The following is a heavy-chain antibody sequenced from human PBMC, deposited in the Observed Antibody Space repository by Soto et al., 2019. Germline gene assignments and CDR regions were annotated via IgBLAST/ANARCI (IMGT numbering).Heavy chain of an antibody. J-gene: IGHJ4*02. CDR2: INPGGGST. CDR3: ARGDSSGWSAY. V-gene: IGHV1-46*01. D-gene: IGHD6-19*01. Sequence: QVQLVQSGAEVKKPGASVKVSCKTSGYTFTNYYMHWVRQAPGQGFEWVGTINPGGGSTNYAQKSQARVTMTRDTSTSTVYMDLSRLRSEDTAVYYCARGDSSGWSAYWGQGTLVTVSS. CDR1: GYTFTNYY.